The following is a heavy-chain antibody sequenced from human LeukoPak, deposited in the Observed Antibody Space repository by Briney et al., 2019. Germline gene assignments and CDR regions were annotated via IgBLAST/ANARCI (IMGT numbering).Heavy chain of an antibody. Sequence: SETLSLTCTVSGGSISSSLYHWGWIRQSPGKDLEWLGSIYYTGTTHYNPSLKSRVTISVDTSKNQFSLNLSSVTAADTAVYYCARQEIGLRSFDPWGQGTLVTVSS. CDR2: IYYTGTT. V-gene: IGHV4-39*01. CDR1: GGSISSSLYH. D-gene: IGHD3/OR15-3a*01. CDR3: ARQEIGLRSFDP. J-gene: IGHJ5*02.